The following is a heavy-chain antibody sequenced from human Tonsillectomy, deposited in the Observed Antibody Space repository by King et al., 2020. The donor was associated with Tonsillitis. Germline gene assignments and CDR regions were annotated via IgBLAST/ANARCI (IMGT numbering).Heavy chain of an antibody. Sequence: VQLVQSGAEVKKPGSSVKVSCKASGGTFSTYAISWVRQAPGQGLEWMGGVVPVFDTANYAQKFQGRVTMTADESTSTVYMELSSLRSEDTAVYYCASSRNYYDSSGYSASDYWGQGTLVTVSS. CDR1: GGTFSTYA. CDR3: ASSRNYYDSSGYSASDY. CDR2: VVPVFDTA. D-gene: IGHD3-22*01. V-gene: IGHV1-69*01. J-gene: IGHJ4*02.